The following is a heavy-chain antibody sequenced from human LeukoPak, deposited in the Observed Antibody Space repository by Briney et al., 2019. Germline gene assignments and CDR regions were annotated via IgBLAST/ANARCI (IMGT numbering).Heavy chain of an antibody. V-gene: IGHV4-59*01. D-gene: IGHD2-15*01. CDR1: GDSIGNYY. Sequence: KPSETLSLTCTVSGDSIGNYYWSWIRQSPGKGLEWIGYIYYSGSTNYNPSLKSRVTISVDTSKNQCSLKLSSVTAADTAVYYCARETCSGGSCFQFDFWGQGTLVTVSS. J-gene: IGHJ4*02. CDR3: ARETCSGGSCFQFDF. CDR2: IYYSGST.